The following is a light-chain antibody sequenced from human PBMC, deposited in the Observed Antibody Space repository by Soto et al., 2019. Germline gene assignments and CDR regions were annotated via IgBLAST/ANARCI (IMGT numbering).Light chain of an antibody. J-gene: IGKJ2*01. CDR2: GAS. Sequence: IVRTNLPSAQCVSIGERATLSCRASQSVSTNLAWYQQKAGQAPRLLIYGASTRATGIPARFSGSGSGTEFTLTISSLQSEDFAVYYCPPYANWPAYPLAQGTKVDIK. V-gene: IGKV3-15*01. CDR1: QSVSTN. CDR3: PPYANWPAYP.